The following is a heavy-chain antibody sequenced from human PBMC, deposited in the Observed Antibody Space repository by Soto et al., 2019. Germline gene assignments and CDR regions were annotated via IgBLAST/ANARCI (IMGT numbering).Heavy chain of an antibody. CDR1: GFTFSTYA. J-gene: IGHJ4*02. D-gene: IGHD3-16*01. CDR3: AKSARGRYYVDY. V-gene: IGHV3-23*01. CDR2: ISASGGST. Sequence: GGSLRLSCAASGFTFSTYAMNWVRQAPGKGLEWVSGISASGGSTYDADSVKGRFTISRDKSKNTLYLQMNSLSAEDTAVYYCAKSARGRYYVDYWGQGTLVTVSS.